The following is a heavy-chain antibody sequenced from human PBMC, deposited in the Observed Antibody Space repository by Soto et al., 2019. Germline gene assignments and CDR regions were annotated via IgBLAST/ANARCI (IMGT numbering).Heavy chain of an antibody. CDR1: GYTFTTYS. CDR2: ISTSNGAT. D-gene: IGHD3-16*01. Sequence: SVKVSCQASGYTFTTYSITWVRQAPGQGLEWVGWISTSNGATNYAQKFQGRVTVTTDTSTTTAYMELRSLRSDDTAVYYCARRGNWYFDLWGRGTLVTVS. CDR3: ARRGNWYFDL. J-gene: IGHJ2*01. V-gene: IGHV1-18*04.